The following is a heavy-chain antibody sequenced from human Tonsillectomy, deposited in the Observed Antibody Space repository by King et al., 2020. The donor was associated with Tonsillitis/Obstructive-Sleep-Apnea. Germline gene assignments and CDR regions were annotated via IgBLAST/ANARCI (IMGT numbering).Heavy chain of an antibody. CDR1: GGSISSSSYY. V-gene: IGHV4-39*01. J-gene: IGHJ6*03. D-gene: IGHD6-6*01. CDR2: IYYSGST. Sequence: QLQESGPGLVKPSETLSLTCTVSGGSISSSSYYWGWIRQPPGKGLEWIGSIYYSGSTYYNPSLKSRVTISVDTSKNQFSLKLSSVTAADTAVYYCVTNSSSPNYYHYHMDVWGKGTTVTVSS. CDR3: VTNSSSPNYYHYHMDV.